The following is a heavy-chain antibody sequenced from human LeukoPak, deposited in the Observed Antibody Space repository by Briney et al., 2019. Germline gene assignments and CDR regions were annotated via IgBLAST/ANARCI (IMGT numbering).Heavy chain of an antibody. V-gene: IGHV4-4*02. CDR3: TRESGAFSPFGF. J-gene: IGHJ4*02. CDR1: GGSIITTNW. CDR2: VHLNGAT. Sequence: SETLSLTCGVSGGSIITTNWWSWVRQPPGKGLEWIGEVHLNGATNYNPTLESRVSMSIDKSKNQLSLKLSSVTAADTATYYCTRESGAFSPFGFWGQGTLVTVSS. D-gene: IGHD1-26*01.